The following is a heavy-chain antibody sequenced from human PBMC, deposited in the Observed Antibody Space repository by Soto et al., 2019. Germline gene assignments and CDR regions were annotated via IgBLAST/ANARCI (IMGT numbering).Heavy chain of an antibody. CDR3: ARDGGLLTASWHYDL. D-gene: IGHD2-15*01. Sequence: QLQLVQSGADVKKPGTSVKVSCKAAGYSFTNYCMYWVRQAPGQGLEWMGMINPRTGSTRYAQKFQDRVTLTRDTSTTTVYMELSTLISDDTAVYYCARDGGLLTASWHYDLWGPGTLVTVSS. CDR2: INPRTGST. V-gene: IGHV1-46*01. CDR1: GYSFTNYC. J-gene: IGHJ2*01.